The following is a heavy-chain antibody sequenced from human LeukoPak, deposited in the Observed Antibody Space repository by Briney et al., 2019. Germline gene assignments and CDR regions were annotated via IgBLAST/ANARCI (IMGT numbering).Heavy chain of an antibody. V-gene: IGHV3-7*01. CDR3: ARDISASGIFFDS. CDR2: INQGGSAQ. J-gene: IGHJ4*02. CDR1: GFTFSTFW. D-gene: IGHD6-13*01. Sequence: GGSLRLSCAASGFTFSTFWMGWVRQVPGKGLEWVANINQGGSAQYYVDSVKGRFTISRDNVENALYLQMNSLRAEDTAVYFCARDISASGIFFDSWGQGTLVTVSS.